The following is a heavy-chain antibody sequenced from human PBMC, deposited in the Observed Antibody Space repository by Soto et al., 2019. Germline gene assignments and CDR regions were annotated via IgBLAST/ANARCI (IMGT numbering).Heavy chain of an antibody. J-gene: IGHJ6*03. Sequence: QDQLVQSGVEVKKPGASVKVSCKASGYSFTNYGITWVRQAPGQGFEWMGWISAYNGNTNYAQKFQGTVTMTTDGSTSTAYLELRSLRSDDTAVYYCARDRGVAPPVAGNTHYYYYMDVWGKGTTVTVSS. CDR1: GYSFTNYG. D-gene: IGHD6-19*01. CDR3: ARDRGVAPPVAGNTHYYYYMDV. V-gene: IGHV1-18*01. CDR2: ISAYNGNT.